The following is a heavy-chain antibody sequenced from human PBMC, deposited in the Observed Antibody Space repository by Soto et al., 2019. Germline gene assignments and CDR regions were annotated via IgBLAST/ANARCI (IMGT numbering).Heavy chain of an antibody. CDR1: GGTFSSYA. J-gene: IGHJ6*02. CDR2: IIPIFGTA. V-gene: IGHV1-69*13. Sequence: GASVKVSCKASGGTFSSYAISWVRQAPGQGLEWMGGIIPIFGTANYAQKFQGRVTITADESTSTAYMELSSLRSEDTAVYYCARDKNFDWGTYYYYGLDVWGQGTTVTVSS. D-gene: IGHD3-9*01. CDR3: ARDKNFDWGTYYYYGLDV.